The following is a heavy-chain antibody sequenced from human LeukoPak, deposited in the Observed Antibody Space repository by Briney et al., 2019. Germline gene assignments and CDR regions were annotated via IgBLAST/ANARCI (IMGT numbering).Heavy chain of an antibody. CDR3: ARSPFRDGYNYRYFDL. CDR1: GGSISSYY. J-gene: IGHJ2*01. V-gene: IGHV4-4*09. D-gene: IGHD5-24*01. Sequence: SETLSLTCTVSGGSISSYYWSWIRQPPGKGLEWIGYICTSGSTNYNPSLKSRVTISVDTSKNQFSLKLSSVTAADTAVYYCARSPFRDGYNYRYFDLWGRGTLVTVSS. CDR2: ICTSGST.